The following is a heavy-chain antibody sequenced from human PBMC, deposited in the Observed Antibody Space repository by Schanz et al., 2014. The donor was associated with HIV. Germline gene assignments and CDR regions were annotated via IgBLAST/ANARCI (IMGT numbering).Heavy chain of an antibody. J-gene: IGHJ4*02. Sequence: QVQLVQSGAEVKKPGASVKVSCKASGYTFIGYDMHWVRQAPGQGLEWMGRINPNTGVTHYTQKFQGRVTMTRDTSMTTVYMELSRLRSADTAVYYCARGRSGYCSGGSCPYGRYYFDYWGQGTLVTVSS. CDR2: INPNTGVT. V-gene: IGHV1-2*02. CDR3: ARGRSGYCSGGSCPYGRYYFDY. D-gene: IGHD2-15*01. CDR1: GYTFIGYD.